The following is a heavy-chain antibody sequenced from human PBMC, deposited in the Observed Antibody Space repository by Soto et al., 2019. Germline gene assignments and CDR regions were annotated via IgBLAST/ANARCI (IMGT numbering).Heavy chain of an antibody. CDR1: GGSISSYY. D-gene: IGHD6-19*01. J-gene: IGHJ4*02. Sequence: SETLSLTCTVSGGSISSYYWSWIRQPPGKGLEWIGYIYYSGSTNYNPSFNSRVTISVDTSKNQFSLKLNSVTAADTAVYYCARHPPRGNSGWSFDYWGQGILVTVS. CDR2: IYYSGST. CDR3: ARHPPRGNSGWSFDY. V-gene: IGHV4-59*08.